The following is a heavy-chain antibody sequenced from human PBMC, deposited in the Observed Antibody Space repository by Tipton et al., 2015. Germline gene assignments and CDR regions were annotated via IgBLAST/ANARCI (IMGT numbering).Heavy chain of an antibody. D-gene: IGHD5-24*01. CDR1: GGSVNSANYY. V-gene: IGHV4-61*01. CDR2: ISYSGST. J-gene: IGHJ6*02. CDR3: ARDLEHGMDV. Sequence: TLSLTCTVSGGSVNSANYYWSWIRQPPGKGLEWIGYISYSGSTHYNPSLKSRVAISVDTFKNQFSLTLKSVTAADTAVYYCARDLEHGMDVWGQGTTVTVSS.